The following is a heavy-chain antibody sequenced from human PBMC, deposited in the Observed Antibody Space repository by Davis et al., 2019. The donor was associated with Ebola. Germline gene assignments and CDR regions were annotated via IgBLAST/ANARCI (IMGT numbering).Heavy chain of an antibody. CDR1: GFTFSSYS. CDR3: ARETPISSRSDW. Sequence: GESLKISCAASGFTFSSYSMTWVRQAPGKGLEWVSSITTNGWSTYYADSVKGRLIISRDSAKNSLFLQMHSLRGDDTAVYFCARETPISSRSDWWGQGTLVTVSS. D-gene: IGHD2-2*01. J-gene: IGHJ4*02. CDR2: ITTNGWST. V-gene: IGHV3-48*01.